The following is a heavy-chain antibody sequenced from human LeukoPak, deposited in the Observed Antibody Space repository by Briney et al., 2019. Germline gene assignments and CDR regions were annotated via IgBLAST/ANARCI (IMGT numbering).Heavy chain of an antibody. CDR2: ISYTGGTT. Sequence: GGSLSLSCSASGFTFSSYSMHWVRQAPGKGLEYVSAISYTGGTTYYADSVKGRFTISRDDSKNTLYLQMSSLRAEDTAVYYCVQRGDAYNVWGQGTMVTVSS. D-gene: IGHD5-24*01. J-gene: IGHJ4*02. V-gene: IGHV3-64D*06. CDR1: GFTFSSYS. CDR3: VQRGDAYNV.